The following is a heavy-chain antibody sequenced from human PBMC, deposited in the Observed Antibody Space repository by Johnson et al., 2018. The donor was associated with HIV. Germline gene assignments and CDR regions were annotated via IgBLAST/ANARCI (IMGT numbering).Heavy chain of an antibody. CDR2: IGSSGDT. Sequence: EVQLVESGGGLVQPGGSLRLSCAASGFIFSSYDMHWVRQTTGKGLEWISGIGSSGDTFYPGSVKGRFTISRANAKNSLYLQMNSLRAGDTAVYYCAKDYPTSNWAVPDAFDIWGQGTMVTVSS. D-gene: IGHD7-27*01. V-gene: IGHV3-13*01. CDR1: GFIFSSYD. CDR3: AKDYPTSNWAVPDAFDI. J-gene: IGHJ3*02.